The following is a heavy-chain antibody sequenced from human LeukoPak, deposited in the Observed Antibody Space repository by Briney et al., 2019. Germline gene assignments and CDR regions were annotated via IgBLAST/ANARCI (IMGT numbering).Heavy chain of an antibody. CDR2: IIPIFGTA. D-gene: IGHD4-17*01. CDR1: GYTFTSYY. CDR3: ATLTTVTTLDDY. J-gene: IGHJ4*02. V-gene: IGHV1-69*06. Sequence: ASVKVSCKASGYTFTSYYMHWVRQAPGQGLEWMGGIIPIFGTANYAQKFQGRVTITADKSTSTAYMELSSLRSEDTAVYYCATLTTVTTLDDYWGQGTLVTVSS.